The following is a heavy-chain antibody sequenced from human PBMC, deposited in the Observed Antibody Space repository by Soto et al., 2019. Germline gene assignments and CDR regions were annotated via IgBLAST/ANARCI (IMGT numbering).Heavy chain of an antibody. D-gene: IGHD6-13*01. V-gene: IGHV3-7*01. Sequence: EVQLVESGGGLVQPGGSLRLSCAASGFTFSSYWMSWVRHARGKGLEWVANIKQDGGEKFYVDSVKGRFTITRDNAKKSLYLQMNSRRAEDTAVYYCAREGRAATWGQGTLVIVSS. CDR1: GFTFSSYW. CDR2: IKQDGGEK. J-gene: IGHJ5*02. CDR3: AREGRAAT.